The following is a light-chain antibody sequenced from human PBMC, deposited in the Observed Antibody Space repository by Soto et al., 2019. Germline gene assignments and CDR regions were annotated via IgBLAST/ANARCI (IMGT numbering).Light chain of an antibody. V-gene: IGKV1-33*01. CDR3: QQYIDWPPGT. CDR2: DAS. J-gene: IGKJ1*01. Sequence: DIQMTQSPSSLSASVGDRVTITCQASQNINNYLNWYQQKPGRAPKLLIYDASNLEAGVPSRFRGSGSGTDFTFTISRLQPEDIATYYCQQYIDWPPGTFGQGTAVEIK. CDR1: QNINNY.